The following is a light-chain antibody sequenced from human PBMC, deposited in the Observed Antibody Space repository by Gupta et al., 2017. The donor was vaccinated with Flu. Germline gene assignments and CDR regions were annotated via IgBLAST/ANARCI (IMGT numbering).Light chain of an antibody. V-gene: IGKV1-17*01. Sequence: DIQMTQSPSSLSASVGDRVTITCRASQDITDDLGWYQQKPGEAPKRLIYAASTVQSGVPSRFSGSGSGTEFTLTISSLQPEDFATYYCRQHNNSPWTFGQGTKVEIK. CDR2: AAS. J-gene: IGKJ1*01. CDR1: QDITDD. CDR3: RQHNNSPWT.